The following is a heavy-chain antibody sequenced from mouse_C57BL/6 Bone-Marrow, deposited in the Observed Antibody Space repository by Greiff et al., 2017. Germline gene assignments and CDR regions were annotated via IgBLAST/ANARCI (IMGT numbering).Heavy chain of an antibody. CDR1: GFNIKDDY. V-gene: IGHV14-4*01. J-gene: IGHJ4*01. CDR3: TPRVLWGNSYAMDY. D-gene: IGHD2-1*01. Sequence: VQLQQSGAELVRPGASVKLSCTASGFNIKDDYMHWVKQRPEQGLERIGWIDPENGDTEYASKFQGKATITADTSSNTAYLQLSSLTSEDTAVYYCTPRVLWGNSYAMDYWGQGTSVTVSS. CDR2: IDPENGDT.